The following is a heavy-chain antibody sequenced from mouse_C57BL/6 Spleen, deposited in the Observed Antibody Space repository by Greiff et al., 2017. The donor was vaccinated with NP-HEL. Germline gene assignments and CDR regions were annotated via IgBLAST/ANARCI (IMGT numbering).Heavy chain of an antibody. CDR3: ATYYGYDDYAMDY. CDR1: GYTFTSYW. V-gene: IGHV1-64*01. CDR2: IHPNSGST. Sequence: VQLQQPGAELVKPGASVKLSCKASGYTFTSYWMHWVKQRPGQGLEWIGMIHPNSGSTNYNEKFKSKATLTVDKSSSTAYMQLSSLTSEDSAVYYCATYYGYDDYAMDYWGQGTSVTVSS. D-gene: IGHD2-9*01. J-gene: IGHJ4*01.